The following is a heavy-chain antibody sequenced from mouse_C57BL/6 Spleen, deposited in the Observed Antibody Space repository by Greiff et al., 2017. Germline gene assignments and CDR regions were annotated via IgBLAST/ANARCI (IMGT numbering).Heavy chain of an antibody. CDR2: IYPGSGST. CDR3: AREGYYHGAMDY. Sequence: QVQLQQPGAELVKPGASVKMSCKASGYTFTSYWITWVKQRPGQGLEWIGDIYPGSGSTNYNEKFKSKATLTVDTSSSTAYMQLSSLTSEDSAVYYWAREGYYHGAMDYWGQGTSVTVAS. D-gene: IGHD3-1*01. V-gene: IGHV1-55*01. J-gene: IGHJ4*01. CDR1: GYTFTSYW.